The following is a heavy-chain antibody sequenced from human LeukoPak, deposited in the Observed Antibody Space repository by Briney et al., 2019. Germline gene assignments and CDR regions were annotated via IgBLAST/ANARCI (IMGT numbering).Heavy chain of an antibody. CDR1: GFTFSSYA. V-gene: IGHV3-30*04. CDR3: ARDRGSHIDY. CDR2: ISYDGSNK. Sequence: GRSLRLSCAASGFTFSSYAMHWVRQAPGKGLEWVAVISYDGSNKYYADSVKGRFTISRDNSKNTLYLQMNSLRAEDTAVYYCARDRGSHIDYWGQATLVTVSS. J-gene: IGHJ4*02.